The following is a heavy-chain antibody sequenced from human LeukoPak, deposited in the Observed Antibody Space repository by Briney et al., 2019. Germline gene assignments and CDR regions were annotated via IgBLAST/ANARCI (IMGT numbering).Heavy chain of an antibody. CDR2: IHHTGNT. D-gene: IGHD5/OR15-5a*01. CDR3: ATRYNVWPK. CDR1: AGSISGSDW. Sequence: SGTLSLTCAVSAGSISGSDWCWWTWVRQPPGKGLEWIGEIHHTGNTNYSPSLTSRVTISLDKSKNQFPLTLTSVTAADTAMYYCATRYNVWPKWGRGTQVTVSS. J-gene: IGHJ4*02. V-gene: IGHV4-4*02.